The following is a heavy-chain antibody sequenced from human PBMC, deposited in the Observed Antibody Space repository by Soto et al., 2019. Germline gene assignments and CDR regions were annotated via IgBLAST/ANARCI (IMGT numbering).Heavy chain of an antibody. CDR3: ARDDGYCSGDSCYGGPGVTKAFDY. V-gene: IGHV1-46*01. CDR1: GYTFTSYY. J-gene: IGHJ4*02. CDR2: INPSGGST. Sequence: ASVKVSCKASGYTFTSYYMHWVRQAPGQGLEWMGIINPSGGSTSYAQKFQGRVTMTRDTSTSTVYMELSSLRSEDTAVYYCARDDGYCSGDSCYGGPGVTKAFDYWGQGTPVTVSS. D-gene: IGHD2-15*01.